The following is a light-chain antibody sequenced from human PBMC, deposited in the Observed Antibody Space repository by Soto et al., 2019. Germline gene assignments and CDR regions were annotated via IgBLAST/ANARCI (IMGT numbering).Light chain of an antibody. Sequence: EVVLTRSPGTLSLSPGERATLSCRASRSVSSSQLAWYQQKPGQAPRLLIFGASSRATGIPDRFSGSGSGTDFTLTISRLEPEDFAVYYCQQYGWSPYTFGQGTKLEIK. CDR1: RSVSSSQ. CDR3: QQYGWSPYT. V-gene: IGKV3-20*01. J-gene: IGKJ2*01. CDR2: GAS.